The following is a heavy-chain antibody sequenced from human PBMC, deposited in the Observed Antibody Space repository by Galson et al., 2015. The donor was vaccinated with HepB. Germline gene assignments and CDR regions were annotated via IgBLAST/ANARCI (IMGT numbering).Heavy chain of an antibody. CDR2: IDPSDSYT. D-gene: IGHD2-15*01. CDR3: AGRAVGVVAATTYQSGFDP. V-gene: IGHV5-10-1*01. Sequence: QSGAEVKKPGESLRISCKGSGYSFTSYWISWVRQMPGKGLEWMGRIDPSDSYTNYSPSFQGHVTISADKSISTAYLQWISLKASDAAMYYCAGRAVGVVAATTYQSGFDPWGQWTLVTASS. CDR1: GYSFTSYW. J-gene: IGHJ5*02.